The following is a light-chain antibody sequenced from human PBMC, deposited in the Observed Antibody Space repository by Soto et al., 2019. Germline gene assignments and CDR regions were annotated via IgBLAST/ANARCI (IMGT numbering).Light chain of an antibody. CDR2: DAS. Sequence: EIVLTQFPGTLSLSPGERATLSCRASQSVSSNLAWYQQKPGQAPRLLIYDASNRATGTPARFGGSGSGTDFTLIISSLEPEDFAVYYCQQRSKWPGTFGQGTKVDIK. J-gene: IGKJ1*01. CDR3: QQRSKWPGT. V-gene: IGKV3-11*01. CDR1: QSVSSN.